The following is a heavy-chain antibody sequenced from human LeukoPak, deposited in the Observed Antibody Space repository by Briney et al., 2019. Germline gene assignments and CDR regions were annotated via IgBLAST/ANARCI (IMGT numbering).Heavy chain of an antibody. CDR1: GFTFSSYG. CDR3: ARDSHISGYEIVNDAFDI. J-gene: IGHJ3*02. Sequence: PGGSLRLSCAASGFTFSSYGMHWVRQAPGKGLEWVAVISYDGSNKYYADSVKGRFTISRDNAKNSLYLQMNSLRAEDTAVYYCARDSHISGYEIVNDAFDIWGQGTMVTVSS. CDR2: ISYDGSNK. V-gene: IGHV3-30*03. D-gene: IGHD5-12*01.